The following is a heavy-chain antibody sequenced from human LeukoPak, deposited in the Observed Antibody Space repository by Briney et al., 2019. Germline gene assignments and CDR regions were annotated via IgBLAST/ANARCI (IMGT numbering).Heavy chain of an antibody. CDR2: ISGSGGST. J-gene: IGHJ4*02. Sequence: GGSLRLSCAASGFTFDDSAMSWVRQAPGKGLEWVSAISGSGGSTYYADSVKGRFTISRDNSKNTLYLQMNSLRAEDTGVYYCAKDSYSKGDYWGQGVLVTVSS. D-gene: IGHD5-18*01. CDR1: GFTFDDSA. V-gene: IGHV3-23*01. CDR3: AKDSYSKGDY.